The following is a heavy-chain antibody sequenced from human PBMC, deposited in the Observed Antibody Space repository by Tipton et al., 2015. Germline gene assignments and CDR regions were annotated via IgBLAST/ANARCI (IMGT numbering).Heavy chain of an antibody. Sequence: TLSLTCTVSGGSISTSYWSWVRQPPGKGLEWIGYIYDSGTTNYNPSLKSRVTISVDTSKNQFSLKLSSVTAADTAVYYCARARTFDYDQTAFDIWGQGTEVSVSS. D-gene: IGHD3-16*01. CDR1: GGSISTSY. CDR3: ARARTFDYDQTAFDI. CDR2: IYDSGTT. J-gene: IGHJ3*02. V-gene: IGHV4-59*12.